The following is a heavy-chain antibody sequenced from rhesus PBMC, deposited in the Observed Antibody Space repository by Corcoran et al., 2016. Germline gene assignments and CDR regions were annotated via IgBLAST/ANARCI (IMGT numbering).Heavy chain of an antibody. V-gene: IGHV4-76*01. J-gene: IGHJ4*01. CDR3: ARKNSGWYYFDY. CDR1: GGSISSGYE. D-gene: IGHD6-31*01. CDR2: IYGSSGST. Sequence: QVQLQESGPGVVKPSETLSLTCAVSGGSISSGYEWSWIRQPPGKGLEWIGYIYGSSGSTKYNPSLKKRVTISKDASRNQFSLKLSSVTAADTAVYYCARKNSGWYYFDYWGQGVLVTVSS.